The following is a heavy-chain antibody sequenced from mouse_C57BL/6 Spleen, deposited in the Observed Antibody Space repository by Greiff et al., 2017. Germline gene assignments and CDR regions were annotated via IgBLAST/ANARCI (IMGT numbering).Heavy chain of an antibody. CDR2: SRNKANDYTT. J-gene: IGHJ2*01. CDR1: GFTFSDFY. V-gene: IGHV7-1*01. CDR3: ARDANYGQRN. D-gene: IGHD1-1*01. Sequence: EVKVVESGGGLVQSGRSLRLSCATSGFTFSDFYMAWVRQAPGKGLEWIAASRNKANDYTTEYSASVKGRFIVSRDTSQSILYLQMNALRAEDTAIYYCARDANYGQRNWGQGTTLTVSS.